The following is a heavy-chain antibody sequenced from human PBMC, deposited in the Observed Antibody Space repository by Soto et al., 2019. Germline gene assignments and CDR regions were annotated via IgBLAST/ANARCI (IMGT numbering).Heavy chain of an antibody. CDR3: VFHNPDTSKAFDL. V-gene: IGHV3-30-3*01. J-gene: IGHJ5*02. D-gene: IGHD1-1*01. CDR1: GFSLSHNA. CDR2: ISYDGDNR. Sequence: GGSLRLSCAAAGFSLSHNAMHWVRQPPGKGLEWVALISYDGDNRYFSDSVRGRFTISRDNYKTTVHLEMNDLGLDDTATYYCVFHNPDTSKAFDLWGRGTLVTVSS.